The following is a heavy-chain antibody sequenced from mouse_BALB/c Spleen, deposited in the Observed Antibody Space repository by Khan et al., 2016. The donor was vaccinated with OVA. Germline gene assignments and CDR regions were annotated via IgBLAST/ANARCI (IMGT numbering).Heavy chain of an antibody. Sequence: VKLLESGAELVKSGATVKLSCTASGLNIKDTYMHWLKQWPEQGLEWFAETNPTNGRTYYNEKFKSKATLTVDKSSSTASMLLSGPTFEDSAVYYSARIKKIVATYFDYWGQGTTLTVAS. J-gene: IGHJ2*01. CDR2: TNPTNGRT. V-gene: IGHV1S81*02. D-gene: IGHD1-1*01. CDR1: GLNIKDTY. CDR3: ARIKKIVATYFDY.